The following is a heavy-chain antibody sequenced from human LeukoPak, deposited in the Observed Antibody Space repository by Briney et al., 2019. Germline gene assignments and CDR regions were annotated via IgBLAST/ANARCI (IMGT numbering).Heavy chain of an antibody. D-gene: IGHD3-10*01. CDR2: INPNSGGK. CDR1: GYTFTGYY. Sequence: ASVKVSCKASGYTFTGYYMHWVRQAPGQGLAWMGWINPNSGGKNYAQKFQGGVTMTRDTSIRTAYMELSRLRSDDTAVYYCARANSVSYGSGSYYSDYWGQGTLVTVSS. J-gene: IGHJ4*02. V-gene: IGHV1-2*02. CDR3: ARANSVSYGSGSYYSDY.